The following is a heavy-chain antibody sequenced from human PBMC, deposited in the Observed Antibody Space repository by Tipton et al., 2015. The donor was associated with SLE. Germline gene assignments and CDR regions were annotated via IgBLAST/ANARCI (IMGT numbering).Heavy chain of an antibody. CDR1: GGSFSGYY. CDR3: AREARRTWRAFDV. CDR2: INHSGIT. V-gene: IGHV4-34*01. J-gene: IGHJ3*01. Sequence: TLSLTCAVHGGSFSGYYWSWIRQSPGKGLEWIGEINHSGITTYNTSLKSRVTISVDTSKNQFSLKVMSVTAADTAVYYCAREARRTWRAFDVWGQGTLVTVSS.